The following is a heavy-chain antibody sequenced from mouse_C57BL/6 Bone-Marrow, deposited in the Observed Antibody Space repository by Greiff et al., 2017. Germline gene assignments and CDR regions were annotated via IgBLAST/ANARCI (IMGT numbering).Heavy chain of an antibody. CDR2: IYPGDGDT. CDR3: ARDRECIDY. J-gene: IGHJ2*01. Sequence: QVQLQQSGAELVKPGASVKISCKVSGYAFSTYWMNWVKQRPGKGLEWIGLIYPGDGDTNYNGKFKGKATLTADTSSSTAYMQLSSLTSGDSAVYFGARDRECIDYWGQGKTLTVS. V-gene: IGHV1-80*01. CDR1: GYAFSTYW. D-gene: IGHD3-3*01.